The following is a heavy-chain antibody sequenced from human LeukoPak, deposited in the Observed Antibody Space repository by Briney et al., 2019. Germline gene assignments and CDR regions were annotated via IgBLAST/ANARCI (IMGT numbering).Heavy chain of an antibody. CDR2: IYSGGST. V-gene: IGHV3-53*01. D-gene: IGHD6-13*01. CDR1: GFIVSSNY. Sequence: PGGSLRLSCAASGFIVSSNYMSWVRQAPGKGLEWVSVIYSGGSTNYAESVKGRFTISRDNPKNTLYLQMNSLRAEDKAVYYCARGSTRRSAFDIWGQGTMVTVSS. CDR3: ARGSTRRSAFDI. J-gene: IGHJ3*02.